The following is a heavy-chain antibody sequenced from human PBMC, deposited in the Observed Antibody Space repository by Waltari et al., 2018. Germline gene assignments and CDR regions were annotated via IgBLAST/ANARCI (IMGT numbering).Heavy chain of an antibody. CDR1: GGTFSSYA. J-gene: IGHJ3*02. Sequence: QVQLVQSGAEVKKPGSSVKVSCKASGGTFSSYAISWVRQAPGQGLEWMGGIIPIFGTANYAQKFQGRVTITTDESTSTAYMELSSLRSEDTAVYYCAAHLQSGSYCPCDAFDIWGQGTMVTVSS. V-gene: IGHV1-69*05. CDR3: AAHLQSGSYCPCDAFDI. D-gene: IGHD1-26*01. CDR2: IIPIFGTA.